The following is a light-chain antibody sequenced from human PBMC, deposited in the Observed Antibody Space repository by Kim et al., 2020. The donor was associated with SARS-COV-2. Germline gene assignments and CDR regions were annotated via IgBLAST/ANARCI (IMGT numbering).Light chain of an antibody. CDR1: QELNSN. J-gene: IGKJ4*01. V-gene: IGKV3-15*01. CDR2: GAS. Sequence: AFPRERATLSRTARQELNSNLAWYQQKPGQAPRLLIYGASIRVTGIPDRVSGSGSGTEFTLTISSLQSEEFAVYYCQQYHKWPLTFGGGTKVDIK. CDR3: QQYHKWPLT.